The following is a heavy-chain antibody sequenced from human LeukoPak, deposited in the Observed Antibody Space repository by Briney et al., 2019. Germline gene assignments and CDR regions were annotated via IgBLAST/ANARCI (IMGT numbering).Heavy chain of an antibody. CDR2: INPSGGST. CDR3: ARGQFPAYYYDSSGYYPPGFGY. Sequence: GASVKVSCKASGYTFTSYYMHWVRQAPGQGLEWMGMINPSGGSTSYAQKFQGRVTMTRDTSTSTVYMELSSLRSEDTAVYYCARGQFPAYYYDSSGYYPPGFGYWGQGTLVTVSS. CDR1: GYTFTSYY. D-gene: IGHD3-22*01. V-gene: IGHV1-46*01. J-gene: IGHJ4*02.